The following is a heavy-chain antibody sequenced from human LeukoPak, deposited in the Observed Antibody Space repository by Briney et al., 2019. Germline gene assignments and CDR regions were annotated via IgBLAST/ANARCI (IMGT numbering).Heavy chain of an antibody. CDR2: ISYDGSNK. CDR3: ARDRRYYGMDV. V-gene: IGHV3-30-3*01. J-gene: IGHJ6*02. Sequence: GRSLRLSCAASGFTFSSYAMHRVRQAPGKGLEWVAVISYDGSNKYYADSVKGRFTISRDNSKNTLYLQMNSLRAEDTAVYYCARDRRYYGMDVWGQGTTVTVSS. CDR1: GFTFSSYA.